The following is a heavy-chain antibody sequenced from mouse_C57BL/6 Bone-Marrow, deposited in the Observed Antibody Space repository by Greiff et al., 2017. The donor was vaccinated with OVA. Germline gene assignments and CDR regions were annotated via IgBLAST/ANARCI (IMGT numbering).Heavy chain of an antibody. Sequence: QVQLQQSGAELVKPGASVKMSCKASGYTFTTYPIEWMKQNHGKSLEWIGNFHPYNDDTKYNEKFKGKATLTVEKSSSTVYLELSRLTSDDSAVYYCARGTYDYDGLFYAMDYWGQGTSVTVSS. CDR3: ARGTYDYDGLFYAMDY. CDR2: FHPYNDDT. J-gene: IGHJ4*01. CDR1: GYTFTTYP. V-gene: IGHV1-47*01. D-gene: IGHD2-4*01.